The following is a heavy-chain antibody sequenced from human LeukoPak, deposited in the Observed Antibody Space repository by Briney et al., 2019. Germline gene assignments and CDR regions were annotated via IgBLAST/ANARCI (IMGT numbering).Heavy chain of an antibody. J-gene: IGHJ6*03. CDR1: SYPLNNAYY. CDR2: LYHPDST. Sequence: SETLSLTCGLSSYPLNNAYYWVWIRQPPGKGLEWIGSLYHPDSTYYNPSLKSRVTMSVDTSRNQFSLRLSFVTAADTAVYYCARQYDSYFYYYLDLWGTGTTVTVSS. V-gene: IGHV4-38-2*01. D-gene: IGHD2-2*01. CDR3: ARQYDSYFYYYLDL.